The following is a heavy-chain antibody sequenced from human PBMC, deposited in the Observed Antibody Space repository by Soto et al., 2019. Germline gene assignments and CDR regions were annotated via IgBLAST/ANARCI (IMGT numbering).Heavy chain of an antibody. V-gene: IGHV3-48*01. CDR3: SVDRYYYDGRGAFDI. CDR2: ISSSSSTI. Sequence: EVQLVESGGGLVQPGGSLRLSCAASGFTFSSYSMNWVRQAPGKGLEWVSYISSSSSTIYYADSVKGRFTISRDNAKNSLYLQMNSLRAEDTAVYYCSVDRYYYDGRGAFDIWGQGTMVTVSS. J-gene: IGHJ3*02. CDR1: GFTFSSYS. D-gene: IGHD3-22*01.